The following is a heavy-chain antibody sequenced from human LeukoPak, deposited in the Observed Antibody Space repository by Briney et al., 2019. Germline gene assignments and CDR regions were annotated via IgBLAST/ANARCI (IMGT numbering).Heavy chain of an antibody. J-gene: IGHJ4*02. CDR2: INPNSGGT. V-gene: IGHV1-2*02. D-gene: IGHD3-10*01. CDR1: GYTFNGYY. CDR3: ARAISSFYYGSGSYGPYFDY. Sequence: ASVKVSCKAAGYTFNGYYMYWVRQAPGQGLELMGWINPNSGGTNYAQKFQGRVTMTGDTPINTAYLELSRLTYDDTAVYYCARAISSFYYGSGSYGPYFDYWGQGTLVTVSS.